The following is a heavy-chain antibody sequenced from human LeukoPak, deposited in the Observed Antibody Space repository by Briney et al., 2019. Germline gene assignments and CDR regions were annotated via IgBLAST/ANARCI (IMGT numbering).Heavy chain of an antibody. CDR1: GYTLSGYY. D-gene: IGHD2-8*01. J-gene: IGHJ4*02. Sequence: GGSLRLSCTASGYTLSGYYMLCVRQAPGKGLEWVANINQDGSGKYYLDSVKGRFTISRDNAKNSVYLQMNSLRAEDRAVYYCVIEVLPDGYWGEGTLVTVSS. CDR3: VIEVLPDGY. V-gene: IGHV3-7*01. CDR2: INQDGSGK.